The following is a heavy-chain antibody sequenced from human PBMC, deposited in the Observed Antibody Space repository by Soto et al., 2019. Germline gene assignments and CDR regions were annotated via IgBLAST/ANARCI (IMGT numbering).Heavy chain of an antibody. V-gene: IGHV4-4*07. Sequence: SDTLSLTCTVSGGSISSYYWSWIRQPAGKGLEWIGRIYTIGSTNYNPSLKSRVTMTVDTSKNQFSLKLSSVTAADPAAYYCARAAAGTYWFDPWCQGPLVTVS. D-gene: IGHD6-13*01. J-gene: IGHJ5*02. CDR1: GGSISSYY. CDR2: IYTIGST. CDR3: ARAAAGTYWFDP.